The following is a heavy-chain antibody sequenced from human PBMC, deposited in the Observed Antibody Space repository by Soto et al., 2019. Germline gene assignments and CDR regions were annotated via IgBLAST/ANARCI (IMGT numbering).Heavy chain of an antibody. Sequence: GGSLRLSCAASGFTFSSYGMHWVRQAPGKGLEWVAVIWYDGSNKYYADSVKGRFTISRDNSKNMLYLQMNSLRAEDTAVYYCARDRAAAAGTLGYWGQGTLVTVSS. CDR1: GFTFSSYG. V-gene: IGHV3-33*01. J-gene: IGHJ4*02. CDR2: IWYDGSNK. CDR3: ARDRAAAAGTLGY. D-gene: IGHD6-13*01.